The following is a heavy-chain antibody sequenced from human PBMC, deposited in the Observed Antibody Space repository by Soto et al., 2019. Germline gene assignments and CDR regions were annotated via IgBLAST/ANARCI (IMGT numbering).Heavy chain of an antibody. D-gene: IGHD3-10*01. CDR1: GFTFSSYD. CDR3: ARGERSVVRGVIIYGMDV. CDR2: IGTAGDT. V-gene: IGHV3-13*04. Sequence: PGGSLRLSCASSGFTFSSYDMHLVRQATGKGLEWVSAIGTAGDTYYPGSVKGRFTISRENAKNSLYLQMNSLRAGDTAVYYCARGERSVVRGVIIYGMDVWGQGTTVTVSS. J-gene: IGHJ6*02.